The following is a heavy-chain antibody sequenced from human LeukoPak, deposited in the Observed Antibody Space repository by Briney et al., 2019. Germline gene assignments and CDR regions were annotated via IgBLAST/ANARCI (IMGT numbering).Heavy chain of an antibody. Sequence: GGSLRLSCAASGFTFSSYAMHWVRQAPGKGLEWVAVISYDGSNKYYADSVKGRFTISRDNSKNTLYLQMNSLRAEDTAVYYCARADWDCSSTSCYSWFGDYWGQGTLVTVSS. D-gene: IGHD2-2*02. CDR3: ARADWDCSSTSCYSWFGDY. CDR2: ISYDGSNK. CDR1: GFTFSSYA. V-gene: IGHV3-30*14. J-gene: IGHJ4*02.